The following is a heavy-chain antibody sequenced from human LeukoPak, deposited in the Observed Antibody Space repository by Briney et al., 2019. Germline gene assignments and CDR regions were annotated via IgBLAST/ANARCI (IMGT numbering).Heavy chain of an antibody. CDR2: FDPEDGET. CDR3: ATRVGSWRFSENWFDP. V-gene: IGHV1-24*01. Sequence: ASVKVSRKVSGYTLTELCMHLLRQAPGKRLEGLGGFDPEDGETNYAQKFQGRVTMTEDTSTATAYMELSSLRSEDTGVYYCATRVGSWRFSENWFDPWGQGTLVTVSS. J-gene: IGHJ5*02. CDR1: GYTLTELC. D-gene: IGHD3-10*01.